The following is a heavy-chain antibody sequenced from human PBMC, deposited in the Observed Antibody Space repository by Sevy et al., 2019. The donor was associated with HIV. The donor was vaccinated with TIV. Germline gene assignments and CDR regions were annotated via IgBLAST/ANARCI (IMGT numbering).Heavy chain of an antibody. V-gene: IGHV3-9*01. Sequence: GGSLRLSCAASEFIFDDYAMHWVGQVPGRGLQWVSGISWNSGAIDYADSVKGRFTMSRDNAKNSLYLQMNNLRLEDTALYYCAKDRGYSYSSIDFWGQGTLVTVSS. CDR2: ISWNSGAI. D-gene: IGHD5-18*01. CDR1: EFIFDDYA. CDR3: AKDRGYSYSSIDF. J-gene: IGHJ4*02.